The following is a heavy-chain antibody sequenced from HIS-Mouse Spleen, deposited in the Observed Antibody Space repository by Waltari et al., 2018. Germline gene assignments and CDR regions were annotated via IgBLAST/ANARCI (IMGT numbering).Heavy chain of an antibody. CDR1: GGSISSSSYY. D-gene: IGHD6-13*01. J-gene: IGHJ2*01. CDR2: FYYSGST. Sequence: QLQLQESGPGLVKPSETLSLTCTVSGGSISSSSYYWGWIRQPPGQGLEWIGSFYYSGSTYYNPALKRRVTISVDTSKNQFSLKLSSVTAADTAVYYCAREIPYSSSWYDWYFDLWGRGTLVTVSS. V-gene: IGHV4-39*07. CDR3: AREIPYSSSWYDWYFDL.